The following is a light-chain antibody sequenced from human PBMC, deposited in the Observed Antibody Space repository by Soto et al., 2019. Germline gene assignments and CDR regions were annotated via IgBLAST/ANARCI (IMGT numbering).Light chain of an antibody. J-gene: IGKJ2*01. CDR1: QSVRSY. CDR3: QQRSNWPYT. Sequence: EIVLTQSPVTLSLSPGERATLSRRASQSVRSYLAWYQQKPGQAPRLLLYDASNRATGIPARFSGSGSGTDFTLTISSLEPEDFAVYYCQQRSNWPYTFGQGTKLEIK. V-gene: IGKV3-11*01. CDR2: DAS.